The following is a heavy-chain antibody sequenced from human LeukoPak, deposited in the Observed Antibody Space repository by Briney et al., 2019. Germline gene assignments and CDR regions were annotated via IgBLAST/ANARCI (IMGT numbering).Heavy chain of an antibody. Sequence: AGGSLRLSCAASGFTFDDYGMSWVRQAPGQGLEWVSVIDWNGGTTGYADSVKGRFTISRDNAKKSLYLQMNSLRAEDTAVYYCARDSPGYLAYDSWGQGTLVTVSS. CDR3: ARDSPGYLAYDS. D-gene: IGHD1-1*01. V-gene: IGHV3-20*04. CDR2: IDWNGGTT. CDR1: GFTFDDYG. J-gene: IGHJ4*02.